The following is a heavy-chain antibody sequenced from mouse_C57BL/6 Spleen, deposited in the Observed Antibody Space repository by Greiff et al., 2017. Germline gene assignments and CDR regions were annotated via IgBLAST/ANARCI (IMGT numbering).Heavy chain of an antibody. Sequence: EVQLVESGGGLVKPGGSLKLSCAASGFTFSDYGMHWVRQAPEKGLEWVAYISSGSITIYYADTVKGRFTISRDNAKNTLFLQMTSLRSEDTAMYYCARPVLGAMDYWGQGTSVTVSS. J-gene: IGHJ4*01. V-gene: IGHV5-17*01. CDR1: GFTFSDYG. CDR3: ARPVLGAMDY. D-gene: IGHD4-1*01. CDR2: ISSGSITI.